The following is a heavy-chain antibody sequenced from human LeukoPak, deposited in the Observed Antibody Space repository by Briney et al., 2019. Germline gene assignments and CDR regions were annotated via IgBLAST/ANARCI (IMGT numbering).Heavy chain of an antibody. Sequence: ASVEVSCKASGYTFTTYAMHWVRQAPGQRLEWMGWINAGNGNTKYSQEFQGRVTITRDTSATTAYMELSSLRSEDTAVYYCARGGDIVVVVAAYAGHDAFDVWGQGTMVTVSS. CDR3: ARGGDIVVVVAAYAGHDAFDV. CDR1: GYTFTTYA. D-gene: IGHD2-15*01. CDR2: INAGNGNT. J-gene: IGHJ3*01. V-gene: IGHV1-3*03.